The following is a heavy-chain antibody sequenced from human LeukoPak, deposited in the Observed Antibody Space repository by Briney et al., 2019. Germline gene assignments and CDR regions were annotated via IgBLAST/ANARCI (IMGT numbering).Heavy chain of an antibody. V-gene: IGHV1-2*02. CDR1: GYTFTDYY. Sequence: ASVTVSYKASGYTFTDYYMHWVRQAPGQGREWMGWINPNSGGTNYAQKFQGRVTMTRDTSISTAYMELSRLRSDDTAVYYCARAGVLLWFGEFNRFDPWGQGTLVTVSS. J-gene: IGHJ5*02. D-gene: IGHD3-10*01. CDR2: INPNSGGT. CDR3: ARAGVLLWFGEFNRFDP.